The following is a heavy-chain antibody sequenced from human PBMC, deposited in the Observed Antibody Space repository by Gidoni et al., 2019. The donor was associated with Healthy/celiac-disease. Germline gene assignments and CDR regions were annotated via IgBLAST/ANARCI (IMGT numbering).Heavy chain of an antibody. J-gene: IGHJ4*02. V-gene: IGHV3-30*18. CDR1: GFTFRSYR. D-gene: IGHD1-1*01. CDR2: ISYDGSNK. Sequence: QVQLVASGGGVVQPGRSLRLPCAASGFTFRSYRMHWVRQAPGKGLEWVAVISYDGSNKYYADSVKGRFTISRDNSKNTLYLQMNSLRAEDTAVYYCAKDPKVGGPRAGIGYFDYWGQGTLVTVSS. CDR3: AKDPKVGGPRAGIGYFDY.